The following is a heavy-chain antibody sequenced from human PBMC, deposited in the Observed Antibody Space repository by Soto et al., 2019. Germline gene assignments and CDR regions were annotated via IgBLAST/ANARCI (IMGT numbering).Heavy chain of an antibody. CDR2: ISDDGGRI. CDR1: GFTFGNYA. D-gene: IGHD2-2*01. CDR3: AKENRVPGLGY. J-gene: IGHJ4*02. Sequence: EVQLLESGGGLVQPGGSLRLSCAASGFTFGNYAMTWVRQAPGKGLEWVSAISDDGGRIYYADSVKGRFTISRDNSKNGLDRQMKSLRGEGAAVYYCAKENRVPGLGYWGQGTLVTVSS. V-gene: IGHV3-23*01.